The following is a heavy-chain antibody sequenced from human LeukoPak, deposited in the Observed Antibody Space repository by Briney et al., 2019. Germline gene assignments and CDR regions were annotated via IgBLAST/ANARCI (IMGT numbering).Heavy chain of an antibody. V-gene: IGHV3-23*01. CDR2: ITGSGTNR. J-gene: IGHJ4*02. CDR3: VIWGDYDVLTGYYVPDY. D-gene: IGHD3-9*01. Sequence: PGESLRLTCVAPGFTFSNYALSWVCNAPAKGLELVSAITGSGTNRYYADSLKGRFTTSRDNSQKTVFLQMNSLTHQDTAIYYCVIWGDYDVLTGYYVPDYWGQGTLVTVSS. CDR1: GFTFSNYA.